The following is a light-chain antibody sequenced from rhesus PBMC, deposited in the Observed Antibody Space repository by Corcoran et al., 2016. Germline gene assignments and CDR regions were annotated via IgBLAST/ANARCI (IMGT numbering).Light chain of an antibody. V-gene: IGKV1-21*01. CDR3: QQYESAPPT. Sequence: DIQMTQSPSSLSASVGDRVTITCRASQGISSWLAWYQQKPGKAPNLLIYKASSLQSGGPSRFSGSGSGTDCTLTISSLQPEDFATYYCQQYESAPPTFGQGTKVEIK. CDR1: QGISSW. J-gene: IGKJ1*01. CDR2: KAS.